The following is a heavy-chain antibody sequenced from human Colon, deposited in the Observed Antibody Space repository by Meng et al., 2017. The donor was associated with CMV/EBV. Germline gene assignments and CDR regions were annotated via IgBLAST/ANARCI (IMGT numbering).Heavy chain of an antibody. V-gene: IGHV3-20*04. CDR3: ARDTRRPGYYFDY. D-gene: IGHD3-10*01. CDR1: GFTFDDYG. CDR2: TNWNGGST. Sequence: GESLKISCVASGFTFDDYGMGWVRQAPGKGLEWVSGTNWNGGSTDYADSVKGRFTISRDNAKNSLYPQMNSLRVEDTALYYCARDTRRPGYYFDYWGQGILVTVSS. J-gene: IGHJ4*02.